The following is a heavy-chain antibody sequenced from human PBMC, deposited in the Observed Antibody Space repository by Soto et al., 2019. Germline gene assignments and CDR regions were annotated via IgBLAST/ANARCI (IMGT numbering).Heavy chain of an antibody. J-gene: IGHJ4*02. CDR2: INPNSGGT. CDR3: ARAHYDILTGYCNFDY. Sequence: GASVKVSCKASGYIFTSYAMHWVRQAPGQRLEWMGWINPNSGGTNYAQKFQGWVTMTRDTSISTAYMELSRLRSDDTAVYYCARAHYDILTGYCNFDYWGQGTLVTVSS. V-gene: IGHV1-2*04. CDR1: GYIFTSYA. D-gene: IGHD3-9*01.